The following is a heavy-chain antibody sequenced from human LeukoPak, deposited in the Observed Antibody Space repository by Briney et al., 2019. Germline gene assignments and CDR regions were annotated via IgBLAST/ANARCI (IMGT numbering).Heavy chain of an antibody. CDR3: ARARYSGYDSPFDH. CDR1: GFTFSSYG. J-gene: IGHJ4*02. Sequence: GWSLRLSCAASGFTFSSYGMHWVRQAPGKELEGVAVIWYDGSNKYYADSVKGRFTISRDNSKNTLYLQMNSLRAEDTAVYYCARARYSGYDSPFDHWGQGTLVTVSS. D-gene: IGHD5-12*01. CDR2: IWYDGSNK. V-gene: IGHV3-33*01.